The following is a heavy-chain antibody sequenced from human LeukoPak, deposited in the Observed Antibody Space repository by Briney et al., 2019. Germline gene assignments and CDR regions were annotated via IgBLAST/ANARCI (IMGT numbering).Heavy chain of an antibody. Sequence: GSVKAACTASGYTFTGYYMHWVRQAPGQGLEWMGWINPNSGGTNYAQKFQGRVTMTRDTSISPAYMELSRLRSDDTAVYYCARGGTLYCSGGSCYSNWFAPWSQGTMVTVSS. CDR2: INPNSGGT. CDR3: ARGGTLYCSGGSCYSNWFAP. CDR1: GYTFTGYY. J-gene: IGHJ5*02. V-gene: IGHV1-2*02. D-gene: IGHD2-15*01.